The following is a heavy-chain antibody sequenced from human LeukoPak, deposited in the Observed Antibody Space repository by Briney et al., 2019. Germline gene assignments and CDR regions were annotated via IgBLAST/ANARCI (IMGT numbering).Heavy chain of an antibody. CDR2: IYPGDSDT. CDR3: ARPYYYDSSGWYFDH. J-gene: IGHJ4*02. D-gene: IGHD3-22*01. V-gene: IGHV5-51*01. CDR1: GYSFTSYW. Sequence: HGESLKISCKGSGYSFTSYWIGWVRQMPGKGLEWMGIIYPGDSDTRYSPSFQGQVTISADKSISTDYLQWSSLKASDTAMYYCARPYYYDSSGWYFDHWGQGTLVTVSS.